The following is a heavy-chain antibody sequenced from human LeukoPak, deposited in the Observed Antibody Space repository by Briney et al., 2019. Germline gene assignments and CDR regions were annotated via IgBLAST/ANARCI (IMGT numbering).Heavy chain of an antibody. CDR1: GFSFSNSY. CDR2: ISSSTGTII. J-gene: IGHJ4*02. CDR3: ARDPSYDSSAQGDY. V-gene: IGHV3-11*04. Sequence: KPGGSLRLSCATSGFSFSNSYMSWIRQAPGKGLEWISYISSSTGTIIHYADSVQGRFTISRDNAKNSLYLQMNSLRAEDTAVYYCARDPSYDSSAQGDYWGQGTLVTVSS. D-gene: IGHD3-22*01.